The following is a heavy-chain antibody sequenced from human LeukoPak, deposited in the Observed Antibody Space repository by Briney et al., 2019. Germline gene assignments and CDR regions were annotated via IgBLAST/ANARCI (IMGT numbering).Heavy chain of an antibody. V-gene: IGHV3-23*01. Sequence: QPGGSLRLSCAASGFTFNNYAMDWVRQAPGKGLEWVSGIFGSGGSAHYADSVKGRFTISRDNSKNSLYLQMNSLRAEDTAVYYCAGDTTYVGGNYWGQGTLVTVSS. J-gene: IGHJ4*02. CDR3: AGDTTYVGGNY. CDR2: IFGSGGSA. D-gene: IGHD1-26*01. CDR1: GFTFNNYA.